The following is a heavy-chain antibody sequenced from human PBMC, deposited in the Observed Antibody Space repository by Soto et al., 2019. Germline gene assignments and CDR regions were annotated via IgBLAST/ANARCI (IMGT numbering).Heavy chain of an antibody. V-gene: IGHV3-30-3*02. D-gene: IGHD2-8*01. Sequence: ASGYTFTNYAMHWVRQAPGKGLEWVAVISYDGSNKYYADSVKGRFTISRDNSKNTLYLQMNSLRAEDTAVYYCAKADWTKGYSAAPTWGQGTLVTVSS. CDR1: GYTFTNYA. J-gene: IGHJ5*02. CDR3: AKADWTKGYSAAPT. CDR2: ISYDGSNK.